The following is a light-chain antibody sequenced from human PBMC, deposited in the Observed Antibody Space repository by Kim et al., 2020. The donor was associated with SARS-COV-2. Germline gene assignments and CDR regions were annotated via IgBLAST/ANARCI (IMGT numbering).Light chain of an antibody. CDR2: AAS. J-gene: IGKJ1*01. CDR1: QSVSNNY. V-gene: IGKV3-20*01. Sequence: SPGERATLSCRASQSVSNNYLAWYQQKPGQAPRLLIYAASSRATGIPDSFSGGGSGTDFTLTISRLEPEDFAVYYCQQHGSSPWAFGQGTKVDIK. CDR3: QQHGSSPWA.